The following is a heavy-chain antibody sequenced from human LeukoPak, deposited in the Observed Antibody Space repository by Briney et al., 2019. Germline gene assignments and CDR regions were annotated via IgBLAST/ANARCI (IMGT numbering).Heavy chain of an antibody. Sequence: SQTLSLTCAVSGGSISSGDYSWSWLRQPPGKALEWNGYIYHSGSTYYTPSLKNRVTISVDRSKTQFSLKLSSVTAADTAVYYCASIYCSGGSCYFDYWGQGTLVTVSS. CDR3: ASIYCSGGSCYFDY. V-gene: IGHV4-30-2*01. CDR1: GGSISSGDYS. CDR2: IYHSGST. J-gene: IGHJ4*02. D-gene: IGHD2-15*01.